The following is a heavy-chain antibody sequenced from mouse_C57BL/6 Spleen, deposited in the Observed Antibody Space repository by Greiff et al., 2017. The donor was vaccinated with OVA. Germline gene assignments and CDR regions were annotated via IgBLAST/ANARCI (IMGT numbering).Heavy chain of an antibody. V-gene: IGHV1-9*01. CDR2: ILPGRGST. CDR1: GYTFTGYW. J-gene: IGHJ3*01. D-gene: IGHD2-4*01. Sequence: VKLQESGAELMKPGASVKLSCKATGYTFTGYWIEWVKQRPGHGLEWIGEILPGRGSTNYNEKFKGKATFTADTSSNTAYMQLSSLTTEDAAIYYCARGDEYEWFAYWGQGTLVTVSA. CDR3: ARGDEYEWFAY.